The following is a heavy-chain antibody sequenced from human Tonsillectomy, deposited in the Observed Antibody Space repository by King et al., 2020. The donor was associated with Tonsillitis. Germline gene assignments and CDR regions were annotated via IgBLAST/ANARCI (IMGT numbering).Heavy chain of an antibody. V-gene: IGHV3-23*04. CDR3: AKKGVDFSSSFDP. Sequence: VQLVESGGGLVQPGGSLRLSCAVSGFTFSISAMTWVRQAPGKGLEWVSAISGSGGSTYYAFSVKGRFTISRDNSKNTLYLQMSSLRAEDTALYYCAKKGVDFSSSFDPWGQGNLVTVSS. D-gene: IGHD6-6*01. J-gene: IGHJ5*02. CDR1: GFTFSISA. CDR2: ISGSGGST.